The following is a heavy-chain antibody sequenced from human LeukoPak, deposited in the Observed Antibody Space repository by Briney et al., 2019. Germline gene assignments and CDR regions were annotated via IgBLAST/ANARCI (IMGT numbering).Heavy chain of an antibody. D-gene: IGHD6-19*01. J-gene: IGHJ4*02. CDR2: IYHSGIA. CDR1: GFSISSGYY. CDR3: AREGTSGWYNY. Sequence: PSETLSLTCAVSGFSISSGYYWGWIRQPPGKGLEWIGIIYHSGIAYYSPSLKSRVTISVDTSKNQFSLHLSSMTAADTAVYYCAREGTSGWYNYWGQGTLVTVSS. V-gene: IGHV4-38-2*02.